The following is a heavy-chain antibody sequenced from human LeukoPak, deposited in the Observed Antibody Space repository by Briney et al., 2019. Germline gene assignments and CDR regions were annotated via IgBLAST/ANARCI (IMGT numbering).Heavy chain of an antibody. V-gene: IGHV4-4*07. D-gene: IGHD2-15*01. CDR1: GGSIDTNH. J-gene: IGHJ5*02. CDR2: LNNSGST. CDR3: ARDPLRSSFDP. Sequence: SETLSLTCTVCGGSIDTNHDWAWIRPSAGKGLEWIGRLNNSGSTNYNPSLKSRATISVDTSKNQFSLKMTSATAADTAVYFCARDPLRSSFDPWGQGILVTVSS.